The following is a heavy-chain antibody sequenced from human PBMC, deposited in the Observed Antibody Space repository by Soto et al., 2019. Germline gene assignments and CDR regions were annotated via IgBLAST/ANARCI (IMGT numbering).Heavy chain of an antibody. V-gene: IGHV1-18*01. CDR2: ISAYNGNT. J-gene: IGHJ4*02. Sequence: ASVKVSFKASGYTFTRYGISWLRQAPGQGLEWMGWISAYNGNTNYAQKLQGRVTMTTDTSTSTAYMELRSLRSDDTAVYYCARTKDDFWSGYHRFWGQGTLVTVSS. CDR1: GYTFTRYG. D-gene: IGHD3-3*01. CDR3: ARTKDDFWSGYHRF.